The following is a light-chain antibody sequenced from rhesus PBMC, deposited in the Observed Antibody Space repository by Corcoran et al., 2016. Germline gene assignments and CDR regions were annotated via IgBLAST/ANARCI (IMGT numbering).Light chain of an antibody. J-gene: IGKJ3*01. V-gene: IGKV1-22*01. CDR2: KAS. Sequence: DIQMTQSPSSLSASVGDTVTITCRASQGISSWLAWYQQKPGKAPKLLIYKASSLQGGVPSRFSGSGTVTDFTLTISSLQSEDFATYYCQQYSSRPFTFGPGTKLDIK. CDR1: QGISSW. CDR3: QQYSSRPFT.